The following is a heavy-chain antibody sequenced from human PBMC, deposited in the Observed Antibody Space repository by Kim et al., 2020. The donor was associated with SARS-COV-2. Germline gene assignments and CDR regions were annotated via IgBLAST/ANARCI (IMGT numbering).Heavy chain of an antibody. V-gene: IGHV3-30-3*01. J-gene: IGHJ4*02. CDR1: GFTFSSYA. Sequence: GGSLRLSCAASGFTFSSYAMHWVRQAPGKGLEWVAVISYDGSNKYYADSVKGRFTISRDNSKNTLYLQMNSLRAEDTAVYYCAREGEADGSYLNDYWGQGTLVTVSS. CDR2: ISYDGSNK. D-gene: IGHD1-26*01. CDR3: AREGEADGSYLNDY.